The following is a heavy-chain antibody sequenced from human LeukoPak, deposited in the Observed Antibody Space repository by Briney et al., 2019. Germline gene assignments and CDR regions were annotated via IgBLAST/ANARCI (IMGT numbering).Heavy chain of an antibody. Sequence: GGSLRLSCAASGFTFSSYEMNWVRQAPGKGLEWVSYINSRGSAIYYADSVKGRFTISRDNSKNSLYLQMNSLRSDDTALYYCARESESSGWYDYWGQGTLVTVSS. CDR2: INSRGSAI. CDR3: ARESESSGWYDY. CDR1: GFTFSSYE. V-gene: IGHV3-48*03. J-gene: IGHJ4*02. D-gene: IGHD6-19*01.